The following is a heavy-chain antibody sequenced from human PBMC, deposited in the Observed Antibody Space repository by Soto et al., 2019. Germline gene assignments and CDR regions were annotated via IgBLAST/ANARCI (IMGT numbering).Heavy chain of an antibody. D-gene: IGHD3-10*01. CDR3: ASKWCGEPYKFDY. Sequence: QVQLQESGPGLVKPSGTLSLTCAVSGGSISSTTWWSWVRQPPGKGLAWIGEIHHDGSTNYNPSLKRRVILSVDQSQNPFSLNVNAVTAADTAVYYCASKWCGEPYKFDYWGQGALVTVSS. CDR1: GGSISSTTW. J-gene: IGHJ4*02. V-gene: IGHV4-4*02. CDR2: IHHDGST.